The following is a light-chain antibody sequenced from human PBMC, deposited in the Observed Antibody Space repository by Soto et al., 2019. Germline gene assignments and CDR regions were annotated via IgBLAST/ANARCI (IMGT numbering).Light chain of an antibody. CDR2: DAS. V-gene: IGKV1-33*01. CDR1: QNINNY. Sequence: DIQMTQSPSSLSASLVYIFTITCQASQNINNYLNWYQQKPGRAPKLLIYDASNLEAGVPSRFRGSGSGTDFTFTISRLQPEDIATYYCQQYENLHTFGQGTRLEIK. CDR3: QQYENLHT. J-gene: IGKJ5*01.